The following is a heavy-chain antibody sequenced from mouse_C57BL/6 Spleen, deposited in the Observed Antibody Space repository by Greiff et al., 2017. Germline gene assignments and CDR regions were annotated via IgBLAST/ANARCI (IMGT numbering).Heavy chain of an antibody. CDR1: GYTFTSYW. CDR3: SMAYSNDRISFAY. V-gene: IGHV1-69*01. Sequence: QVQLQQPGAELVMPGASVKLSCKASGYTFTSYWTHWVKQRPGQGLEWIGEIDPSDSYTNYNQKFKGKSTLTVDKSSSTAYMQLSSLTSEDSAVYYCSMAYSNDRISFAYWRPATLVTSSA. CDR2: IDPSDSYT. D-gene: IGHD2-12*01. J-gene: IGHJ3*01.